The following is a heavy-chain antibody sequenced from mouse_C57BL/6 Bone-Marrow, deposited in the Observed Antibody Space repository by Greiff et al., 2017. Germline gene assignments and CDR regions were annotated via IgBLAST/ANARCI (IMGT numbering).Heavy chain of an antibody. CDR1: GFNITDYY. J-gene: IGHJ3*01. CDR2: IDPADGDT. Sequence: VQLQQPGAELVRPGASVKLSCKASGFNITDYYMHWVKQRPEQGLEWIGRIDPADGDTEYAPKFQGKATLTVDTSSNTAYLQLSSLTSEDTAVYYCTTRLQAWFAYWGQGTLVTVSA. D-gene: IGHD2-2*01. V-gene: IGHV14-1*01. CDR3: TTRLQAWFAY.